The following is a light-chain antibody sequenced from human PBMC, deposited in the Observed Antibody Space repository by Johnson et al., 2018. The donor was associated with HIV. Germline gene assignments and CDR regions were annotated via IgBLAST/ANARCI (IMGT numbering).Light chain of an antibody. V-gene: IGLV1-51*02. CDR1: SSDMGNYA. CDR2: ENN. Sequence: QSVLTQPPSVSAAPGQKVTISCSGSSSDMGNYAVSWYQQLPGTAPKLLIYENNKRPSGIPDRFSGSKSGASSTLGITGPQNGDEADDYCGVWDASLSPHYVFGTGTTITVL. CDR3: GVWDASLSPHYV. J-gene: IGLJ1*01.